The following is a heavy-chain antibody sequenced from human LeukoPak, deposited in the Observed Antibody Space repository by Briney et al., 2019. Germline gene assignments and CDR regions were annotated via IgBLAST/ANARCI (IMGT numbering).Heavy chain of an antibody. CDR2: FYISENT. J-gene: IGHJ3*02. CDR1: GGSITSYY. CDR3: AREGWQWLVHAFDI. Sequence: SETLSLTCTVSGGSITSYYWMWIRQPAGKGLEWIGRFYISENTKQYRPSLQTRVTVSPDTSKNQFSLKLNSLTAADTAVYYCAREGWQWLVHAFDIWGQGTMVTVSS. D-gene: IGHD6-19*01. V-gene: IGHV4-4*07.